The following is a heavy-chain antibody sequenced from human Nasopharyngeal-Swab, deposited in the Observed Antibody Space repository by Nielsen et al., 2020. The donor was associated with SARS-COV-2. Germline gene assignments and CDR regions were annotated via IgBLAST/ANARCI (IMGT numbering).Heavy chain of an antibody. CDR1: GYSFTSSW. CDR3: ARQLQSFDP. J-gene: IGHJ5*02. Sequence: GGSLRLSCKGSGYSFTSSWIGWVRQMPGKGLEWIGIIYPGDSDTRYSPSFQGQVTISADKSISTAYLQWSSLKASDTVMYYCARQLQSFDPWGQGTLVTVSS. V-gene: IGHV5-51*01. CDR2: IYPGDSDT. D-gene: IGHD2-15*01.